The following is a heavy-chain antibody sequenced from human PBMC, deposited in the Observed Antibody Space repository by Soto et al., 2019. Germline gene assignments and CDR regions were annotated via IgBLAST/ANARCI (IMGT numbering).Heavy chain of an antibody. V-gene: IGHV3-11*01. Sequence: GGSLRLSCAASGFTFSDYYMSWIRQAPGKGLEWVSYISSSGSTIYYQDAVKGRFTISRDNAKNSLYLQMNSLRAEDTAVYYCASERHCSSTSCYAGRFPPFDPWGQGTLVTVSS. CDR2: ISSSGSTI. D-gene: IGHD2-2*01. CDR1: GFTFSDYY. J-gene: IGHJ5*02. CDR3: ASERHCSSTSCYAGRFPPFDP.